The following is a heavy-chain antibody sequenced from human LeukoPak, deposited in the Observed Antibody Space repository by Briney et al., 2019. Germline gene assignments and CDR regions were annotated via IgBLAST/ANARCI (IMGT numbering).Heavy chain of an antibody. D-gene: IGHD6-13*01. J-gene: IGHJ4*02. Sequence: SETLSLTCTVSGGSISSYYWSWIRQPPGQGLEWMGYIYYSGSTNYNPHLKRRVTISVDTSKNQFSLTLSSVTAADTAVYYCARNGPRRSNSWPPCFDYWGQGTLVTVSS. CDR2: IYYSGST. CDR1: GGSISSYY. V-gene: IGHV4-59*08. CDR3: ARNGPRRSNSWPPCFDY.